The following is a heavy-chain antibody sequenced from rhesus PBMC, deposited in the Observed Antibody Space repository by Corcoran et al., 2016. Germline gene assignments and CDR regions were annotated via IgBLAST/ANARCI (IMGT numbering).Heavy chain of an antibody. CDR2: ISGSSGST. CDR1: CGSIRRSTW. J-gene: IGHJ4*01. Sequence: QVQLQESGPGLVQPSGTLAPTCAVSCGSIRRSTWWSWIRQPPGKGLEWIGYISGSSGSTYYNPSLKSRVTISTDTSKNQFSLKLSSVTAADTAVYYCARDPTSSWSSDYWGQGVLVTVSS. CDR3: ARDPTSSWSSDY. D-gene: IGHD6-13*01. V-gene: IGHV4-65*01.